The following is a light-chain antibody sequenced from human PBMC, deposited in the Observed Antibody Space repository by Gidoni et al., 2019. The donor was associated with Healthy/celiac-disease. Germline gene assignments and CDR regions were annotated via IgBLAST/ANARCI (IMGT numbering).Light chain of an antibody. V-gene: IGKV3-20*01. CDR3: QQYGSSPLYT. CDR2: GAS. Sequence: IVLTPSPATLSLSPGERATLSCRASQSVSSSYLAWYQQKPGQAPRLLIYGASSRATGIPDRFSGSGSGTDFTLTISRLEPEDFAVYYCQQYGSSPLYTFGQGTKLEIK. CDR1: QSVSSSY. J-gene: IGKJ2*01.